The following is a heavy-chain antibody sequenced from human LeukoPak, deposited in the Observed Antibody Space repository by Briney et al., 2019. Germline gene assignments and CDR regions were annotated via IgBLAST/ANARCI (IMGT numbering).Heavy chain of an antibody. Sequence: SETLSLTCTVSGGSISSYYWSWIRQPPGKGLEWIGYIYYSGSTNYNPSLKSRVTISVDTSKNQFSLKLSSVTAADTAVYYCARVWVRSTSSYYMDVWGKGTTVTVSS. CDR1: GGSISSYY. V-gene: IGHV4-59*01. D-gene: IGHD2-2*01. CDR3: ARVWVRSTSSYYMDV. CDR2: IYYSGST. J-gene: IGHJ6*03.